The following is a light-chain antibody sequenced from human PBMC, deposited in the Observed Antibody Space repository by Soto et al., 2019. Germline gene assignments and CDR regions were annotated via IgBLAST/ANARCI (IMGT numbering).Light chain of an antibody. CDR2: EVT. CDR3: SSYAASNNFYFV. J-gene: IGLJ3*02. CDR1: SSDVGGYNY. V-gene: IGLV2-8*01. Sequence: QSALTQPPSASGSPGQSVTISCPGTSSDVGGYNYVSWYQQYPGRAPKLMIYEVTKRPSGVPDRFSGSKSGNTASLTVSGLQAEDEADYYCSSYAASNNFYFVFGGGTKLT.